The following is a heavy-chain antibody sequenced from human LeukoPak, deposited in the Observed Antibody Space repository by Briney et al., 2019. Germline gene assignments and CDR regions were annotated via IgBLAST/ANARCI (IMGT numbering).Heavy chain of an antibody. CDR3: ARDPGPHTYYDILTGYWAPFDY. J-gene: IGHJ4*02. Sequence: SETLSLTCAVYGGSFSGYYWSWIRQPPGKGLEWIGEINHSGSTNYNPSLKSRVTISVDTSRNQFSLKLSSVTAADTAVYYCARDPGPHTYYDILTGYWAPFDYWGQGTLVTVSS. D-gene: IGHD3-9*01. CDR1: GGSFSGYY. CDR2: INHSGST. V-gene: IGHV4-34*01.